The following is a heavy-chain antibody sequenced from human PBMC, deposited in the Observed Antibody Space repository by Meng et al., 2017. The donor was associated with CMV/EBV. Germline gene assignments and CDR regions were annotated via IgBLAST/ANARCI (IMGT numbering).Heavy chain of an antibody. D-gene: IGHD2-2*01. CDR2: IYYSGST. Sequence: SETLSLTCTVSGGSISSYYWSWIRQPPGKGLEWIGYIYYSGSTNYNPSLKSRVTISVDTSKNQFSLKLSSVTAADTAVYYCARGGGVDCSSTSCSYYYYYGMDVWGQGTTVTVSS. CDR3: ARGGGVDCSSTSCSYYYYYGMDV. V-gene: IGHV4-59*01. CDR1: GGSISSYY. J-gene: IGHJ6*02.